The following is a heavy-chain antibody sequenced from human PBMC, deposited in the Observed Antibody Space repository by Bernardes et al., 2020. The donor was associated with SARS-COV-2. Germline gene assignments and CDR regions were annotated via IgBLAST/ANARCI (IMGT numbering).Heavy chain of an antibody. Sequence: GGSLRLSCVASGFNFANYKMSWVRQAPGEGLEWLSHISGGGSYTYYTDSVTARFTISRDTFRNVVLLQMNSLRLDDTAVYYCARAPSVKTPIDLWG. V-gene: IGHV3-11*06. D-gene: IGHD2-15*01. CDR1: GFNFANYK. CDR2: ISGGGSYT. J-gene: IGHJ5*02. CDR3: ARAPSVKTPIDL.